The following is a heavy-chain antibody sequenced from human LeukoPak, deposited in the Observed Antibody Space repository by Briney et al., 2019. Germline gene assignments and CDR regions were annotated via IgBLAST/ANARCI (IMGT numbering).Heavy chain of an antibody. CDR1: GFTFSSYS. CDR2: ISSSSSYI. CDR3: ARISLPSYAFDI. J-gene: IGHJ3*02. Sequence: GGSLRLSCAASGFTFSSYSMNWVRQAPGKGLEWVSSISSSSSYIYYADSVKGRFTISRDNAKNSLYLQMNSLRAEDTAVYYCARISLPSYAFDIWGQGTMVTVSS. V-gene: IGHV3-21*01.